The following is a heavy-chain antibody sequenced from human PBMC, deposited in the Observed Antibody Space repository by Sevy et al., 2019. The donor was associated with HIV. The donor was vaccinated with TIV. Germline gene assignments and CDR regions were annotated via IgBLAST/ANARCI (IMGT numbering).Heavy chain of an antibody. Sequence: SETLSLTCTVSGGSISSGGYYWSWIRQHPGKGLEWIGYIYYSGSTYYNPSLKSRVTISVDTSKNQFSLKLSSVTAAETAGYYCARVGKERGPTGVAAAGHYYYYYYMDVWGKGTTVTVSS. CDR3: ARVGKERGPTGVAAAGHYYYYYYMDV. D-gene: IGHD6-13*01. V-gene: IGHV4-31*03. CDR2: IYYSGST. CDR1: GGSISSGGYY. J-gene: IGHJ6*03.